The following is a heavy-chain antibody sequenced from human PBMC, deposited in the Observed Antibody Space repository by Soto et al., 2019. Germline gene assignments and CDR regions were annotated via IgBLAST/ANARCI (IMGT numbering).Heavy chain of an antibody. V-gene: IGHV3-48*03. CDR1: GCTFSSYE. J-gene: IGHJ4*02. Sequence: PGGSLRLSCAASGCTFSSYEMNWVRQAPGKGLEWVSYISSSGSTIYYADSVKGRFTISRDNAKNSLYLQMNSLRAEDTAVYYCARGRITMVRGATGFDYWGQGTLVTVSS. CDR3: ARGRITMVRGATGFDY. CDR2: ISSSGSTI. D-gene: IGHD3-10*01.